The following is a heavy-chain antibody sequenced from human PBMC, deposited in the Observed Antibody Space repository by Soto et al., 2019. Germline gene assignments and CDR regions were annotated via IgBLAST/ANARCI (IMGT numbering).Heavy chain of an antibody. J-gene: IGHJ6*02. CDR3: ARESGSPVTYHYSYGMDV. CDR1: GFSVTSNY. V-gene: IGHV3-53*05. CDR2: MYSNGHT. Sequence: EVQLVETGGGLIQPGGSLRLSCVASGFSVTSNYMTWVRQAPGKGPEWVSVMYSNGHTYYADSVEGRFTISRDRSSNTLYLQMPSLRREDTAVYYCARESGSPVTYHYSYGMDVWGQGTTVTVSS. D-gene: IGHD4-17*01.